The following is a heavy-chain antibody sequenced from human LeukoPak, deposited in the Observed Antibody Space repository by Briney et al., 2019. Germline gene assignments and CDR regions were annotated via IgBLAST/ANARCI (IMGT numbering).Heavy chain of an antibody. J-gene: IGHJ4*02. Sequence: ASVKISCKVSGYTFTDYYMHWVQQAPGKGLEWMGLVDPEDGETIYAEKLQGRVTMTTDTSTSAAYMELRSLRSDDTAVYYCARGSAPDYWGQGTLVTVSS. V-gene: IGHV1-69-2*01. CDR1: GYTFTDYY. CDR2: VDPEDGET. CDR3: ARGSAPDY.